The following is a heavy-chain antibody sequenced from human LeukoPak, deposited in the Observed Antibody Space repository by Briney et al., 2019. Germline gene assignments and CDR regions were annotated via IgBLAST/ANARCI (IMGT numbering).Heavy chain of an antibody. CDR2: INTYNGNT. CDR3: ARGGGWSRFDY. CDR1: GYTFTNYG. Sequence: ASVKVSCKASGYTFTNYGITWVRQAPGQGLEWMGWINTYNGNTNYAQRLQGRVTMTTDTSTSTAYMELRGLRSDDTAIYYCARGGGWSRFDYWGQGTLVTVSS. D-gene: IGHD6-19*01. V-gene: IGHV1-18*01. J-gene: IGHJ4*02.